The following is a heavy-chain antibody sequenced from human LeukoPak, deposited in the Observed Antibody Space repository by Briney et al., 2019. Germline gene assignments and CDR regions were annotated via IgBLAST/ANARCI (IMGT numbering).Heavy chain of an antibody. V-gene: IGHV3-33*01. Sequence: QTGGSLRLSCAASGFTFSSYGMHWVRQAPGKGLEWVAVIWYDGSNKYYADSVKGRFTISRDNSKNTLYLQMNSLRAEDTAVYYCARDRVVRGSPHFDYWGQGTLVTVSS. CDR2: IWYDGSNK. CDR3: ARDRVVRGSPHFDY. CDR1: GFTFSSYG. J-gene: IGHJ4*02. D-gene: IGHD3-10*01.